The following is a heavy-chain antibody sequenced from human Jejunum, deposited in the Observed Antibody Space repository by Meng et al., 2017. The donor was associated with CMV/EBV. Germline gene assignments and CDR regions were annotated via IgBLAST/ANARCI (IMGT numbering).Heavy chain of an antibody. CDR3: ARVYFRGSSKRLLDY. Sequence: YTVRAYCINLVRHAPGQGLAWIGGFFPYNSNIQASHNSQSRVTLTAHTSTSTPPMDLTTLTSDHTAVYYCARVYFRGSSKRLLDYSGQGTLVTVSS. D-gene: IGHD2-15*01. CDR2: FFPYNSNI. J-gene: IGHJ4*01. CDR1: YTVRAYC. V-gene: IGHV1-18*01.